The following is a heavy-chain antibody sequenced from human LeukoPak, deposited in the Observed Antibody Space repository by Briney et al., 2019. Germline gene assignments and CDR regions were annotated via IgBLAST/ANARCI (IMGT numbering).Heavy chain of an antibody. Sequence: ASVKVSCKASGYTFTSYYMHWVRQAPGQGLEWMGIINPSGGSTSYAQKFQGRVTMTRDTSTSTVYMELSSLRSEDTAVYYCARLYCSSTSCYPYYYYYYMDVWGKGTTVTVSS. V-gene: IGHV1-46*01. CDR1: GYTFTSYY. J-gene: IGHJ6*03. CDR3: ARLYCSSTSCYPYYYYYYMDV. D-gene: IGHD2-2*01. CDR2: INPSGGST.